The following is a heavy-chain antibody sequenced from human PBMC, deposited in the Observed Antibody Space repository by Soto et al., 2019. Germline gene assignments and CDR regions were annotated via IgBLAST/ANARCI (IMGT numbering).Heavy chain of an antibody. CDR2: ISGSGGST. CDR3: AKVLSALVVTAIQINFAY. V-gene: IGHV3-23*01. J-gene: IGHJ4*02. D-gene: IGHD2-21*02. Sequence: PGGSLRLSCAASGFTFSSYAMSWVRQAPGKGLEWVPAISGSGGSTYYADSVKGRFTIPRNNSKNTLYLQMNSLRAEDTAVYYCAKVLSALVVTAIQINFAYWGQGTLVTVSS. CDR1: GFTFSSYA.